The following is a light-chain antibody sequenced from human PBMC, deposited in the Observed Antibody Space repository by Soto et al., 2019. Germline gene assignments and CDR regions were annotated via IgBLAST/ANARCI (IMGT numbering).Light chain of an antibody. Sequence: EIVLTQSPATLSLSPWERATLSCRASQSGSRYLAWYQQKPGQAPRLLIYDASNRATGVSARFSGSGSGTDFTLTISGLEPEDVSVYYCQQRDKWPITFGQGTRLEI. V-gene: IGKV3-11*01. CDR1: QSGSRY. J-gene: IGKJ5*01. CDR3: QQRDKWPIT. CDR2: DAS.